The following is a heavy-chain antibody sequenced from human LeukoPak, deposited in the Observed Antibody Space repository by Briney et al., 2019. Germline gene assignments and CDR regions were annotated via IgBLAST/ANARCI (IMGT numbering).Heavy chain of an antibody. J-gene: IGHJ3*02. CDR1: GYTFTNYA. V-gene: IGHV7-4-1*02. CDR2: INTNTGNP. CDR3: ASDIPPRAFDI. D-gene: IGHD2-2*02. Sequence: ASVKVSCKASGYTFTNYAMNWVRQAPGQGLEWMGWINTNTGNPTYAQGFTGRFVFSLDTSVSTAYLQISSLAAEDTAVYYCASDIPPRAFDIWGQGTMVTVSS.